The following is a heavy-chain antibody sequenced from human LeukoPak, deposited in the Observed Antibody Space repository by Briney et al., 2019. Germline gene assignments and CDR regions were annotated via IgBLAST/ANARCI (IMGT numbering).Heavy chain of an antibody. CDR1: GYTFTGYH. V-gene: IGHV1-2*02. CDR2: INLNTAGT. Sequence: GASVKVSCKASGYTFTGYHIHWVRQAPGQGLEWMSSINLNTAGTEYPQKFQGRVTVTRDTPVTTAYMELSTLRYDDTATYYCAIEPTGSGHPGDVWGQGTVVPVSS. CDR3: AIEPTGSGHPGDV. J-gene: IGHJ3*01. D-gene: IGHD6-19*01.